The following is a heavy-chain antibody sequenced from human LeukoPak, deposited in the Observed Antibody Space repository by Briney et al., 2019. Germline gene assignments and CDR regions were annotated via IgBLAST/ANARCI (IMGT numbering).Heavy chain of an antibody. J-gene: IGHJ3*02. CDR3: ARVGSDILTGYGAFDI. CDR2: IYYSGST. Sequence: SETLSLTCTVSGGSISSGGYYWSWIRQLPGKGLEWIEYIYYSGSTYYNPSLKSRVTISVDTSKNQFSLKLSSVTAADTAVYYCARVGSDILTGYGAFDIWGQGTMVTVSS. CDR1: GGSISSGGYY. D-gene: IGHD3-9*01. V-gene: IGHV4-31*03.